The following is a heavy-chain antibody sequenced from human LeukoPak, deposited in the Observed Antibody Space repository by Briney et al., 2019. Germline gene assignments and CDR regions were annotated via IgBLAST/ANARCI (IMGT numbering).Heavy chain of an antibody. V-gene: IGHV3-21*03. CDR1: GFTFSSYS. Sequence: KPGGSLRLSCAASGFTFSSYSMNWVRQAPGKGLEWVSSISSSSSYIYYADSVKGRFTISRDNSKNTLYLQMNSLRAEDTAVYYCARWICGSTSCFYDYWGQGTLVTVSS. D-gene: IGHD2-2*01. CDR3: ARWICGSTSCFYDY. CDR2: ISSSSSYI. J-gene: IGHJ4*02.